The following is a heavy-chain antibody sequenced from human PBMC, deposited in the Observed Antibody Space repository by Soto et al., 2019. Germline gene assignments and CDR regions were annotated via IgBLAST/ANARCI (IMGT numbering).Heavy chain of an antibody. D-gene: IGHD6-19*01. Sequence: GGSLRLSCAASGFTFSSYSMNWVRQAPGKGLEWVSSISSSSSYIYYADSVKGRFTISRDNAKNSLYLQMNSLRAEDTAVYYCARESSMYSSGWALGFDPWGQGTLVTVSS. CDR3: ARESSMYSSGWALGFDP. J-gene: IGHJ5*02. CDR2: ISSSSSYI. V-gene: IGHV3-21*01. CDR1: GFTFSSYS.